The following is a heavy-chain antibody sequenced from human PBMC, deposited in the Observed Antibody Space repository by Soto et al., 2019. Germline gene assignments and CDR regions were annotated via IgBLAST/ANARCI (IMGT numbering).Heavy chain of an antibody. CDR3: ARDNNWSYDS. D-gene: IGHD1-1*01. CDR2: IKPDGSRT. CDR1: GFTFSSYW. J-gene: IGHJ4*02. Sequence: GGSLRLSCAASGFTFSSYWMHWVRQAPGEGLVWVSYIKPDGSRTKDADSVKGRFTISRGNARNTLYLRMNSLRAEDTAVYYCARDNNWSYDSWGRGTLVTVSS. V-gene: IGHV3-74*03.